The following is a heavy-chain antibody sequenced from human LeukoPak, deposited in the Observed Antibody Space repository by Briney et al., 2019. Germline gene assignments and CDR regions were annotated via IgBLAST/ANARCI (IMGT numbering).Heavy chain of an antibody. CDR3: ARVLYSGSYYGAFDI. Sequence: SVKVSCKASGGTYSSYTISWVRQAPGQGLEWMGRIIPILGIANYAQKFQGRVTTTADKSTSTAYMELSSLRSEDTAVYYCARVLYSGSYYGAFDIWGQGTMVTVSS. V-gene: IGHV1-69*02. D-gene: IGHD1-26*01. J-gene: IGHJ3*02. CDR2: IIPILGIA. CDR1: GGTYSSYT.